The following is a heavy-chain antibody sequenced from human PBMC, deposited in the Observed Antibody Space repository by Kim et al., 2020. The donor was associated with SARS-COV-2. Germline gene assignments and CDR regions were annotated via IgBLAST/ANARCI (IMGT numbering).Heavy chain of an antibody. CDR2: IKQDGSEK. CDR1: GFTFSSYW. D-gene: IGHD2-2*01. V-gene: IGHV3-7*03. Sequence: GGSLRLSCAASGFTFSSYWMSWVRQAPGKGLEWVANIKQDGSEKYYVDSVKGRFIISRDNAKNSLYLQMNSLRAEDTAVYYCARDCSSTSCSLDYWGQGTLVTVSS. CDR3: ARDCSSTSCSLDY. J-gene: IGHJ4*02.